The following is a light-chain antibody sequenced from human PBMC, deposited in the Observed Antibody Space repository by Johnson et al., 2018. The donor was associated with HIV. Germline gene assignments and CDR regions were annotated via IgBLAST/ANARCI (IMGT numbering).Light chain of an antibody. CDR2: DNN. V-gene: IGLV1-51*01. Sequence: QSILTQPPSVSAAPGQKVTISCSGSSSNIGNNYVAWYQQVPGTAPKLLIYDNNRRPSGIPDRFSGSKSGTSATLGITGLQTGDEAEYYCGTWETGLSAYVFGTGTKVTVL. CDR1: SSNIGNNY. J-gene: IGLJ1*01. CDR3: GTWETGLSAYV.